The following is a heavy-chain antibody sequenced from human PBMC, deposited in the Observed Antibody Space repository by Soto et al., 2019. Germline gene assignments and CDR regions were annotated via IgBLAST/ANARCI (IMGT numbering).Heavy chain of an antibody. D-gene: IGHD2-15*01. V-gene: IGHV1-46*03. J-gene: IGHJ1*01. CDR1: GYTFTSYY. CDR2: INPSGGST. CDR3: ARVSCSGGSCLEYFQH. Sequence: ASVKVSCKASGYTFTSYYMHWVRQAPGQGLEWMGIINPSGGSTSYAQKFQGRVTMTRDTSTSTVYMELSSLRSEDTAVYYCARVSCSGGSCLEYFQHWGQGTLVTVSS.